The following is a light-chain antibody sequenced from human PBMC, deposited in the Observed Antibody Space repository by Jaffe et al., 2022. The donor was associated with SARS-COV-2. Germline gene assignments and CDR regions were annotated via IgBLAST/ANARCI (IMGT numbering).Light chain of an antibody. V-gene: IGLV3-1*01. J-gene: IGLJ3*02. Sequence: SYELTQPPSVSVSPGQTASITCSGDKLEDKYICWYQQRPGQSPVLVIYQDTKRPSGIPERFSGSNSANTATLTISGTQALDEADYYCQAWDSSSVVFGGGTKLTVL. CDR2: QDT. CDR1: KLEDKY. CDR3: QAWDSSSVV.